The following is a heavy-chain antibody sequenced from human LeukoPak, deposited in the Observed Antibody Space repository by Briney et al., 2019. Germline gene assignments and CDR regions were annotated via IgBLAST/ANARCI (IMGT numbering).Heavy chain of an antibody. CDR2: ISAYNGNT. CDR3: ARDANSGSYHDAFDI. CDR1: GYTFTSYG. Sequence: ASVKVSCKASGYTFTSYGISWVRQAPGQGLEWMGWISAYNGNTNYAQKLQGRVTMTTDTSTSTAYMELRSLRSDDTAVYYCARDANSGSYHDAFDIWGQGTMVTVSS. J-gene: IGHJ3*02. D-gene: IGHD1-26*01. V-gene: IGHV1-18*01.